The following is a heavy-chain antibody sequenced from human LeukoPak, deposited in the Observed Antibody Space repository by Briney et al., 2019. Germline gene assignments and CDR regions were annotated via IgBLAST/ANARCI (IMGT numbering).Heavy chain of an antibody. V-gene: IGHV3-30*02. CDR3: AKVPYCGGDCYSPADY. D-gene: IGHD2-21*01. CDR2: VRYDGSSE. Sequence: GGSLRLSCAASGFTFSSYGMHWVRQAPGKGLEWVAFVRYDGSSEYYADSVKGRFTISRDNSKNTLYLQMNSLRAEDTAVYYCAKVPYCGGDCYSPADYWGQGTLVTVSS. J-gene: IGHJ4*02. CDR1: GFTFSSYG.